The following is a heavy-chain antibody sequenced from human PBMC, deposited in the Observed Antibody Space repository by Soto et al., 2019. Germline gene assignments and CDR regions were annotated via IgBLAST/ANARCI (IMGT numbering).Heavy chain of an antibody. J-gene: IGHJ6*02. V-gene: IGHV3-13*01. CDR2: ISPAGDT. Sequence: EVQLVESGGGLVQPGGSLRLSCAASGFGFNGYDMHWVRQAPGKNLEWVAAISPAGDTYYLGSVKGRFTISREDAQNSLSLQMNSLRVGDKAVYYCARGGDRFDGMDVWGQGTTVTVSS. CDR3: ARGGDRFDGMDV. CDR1: GFGFNGYD. D-gene: IGHD3-16*01.